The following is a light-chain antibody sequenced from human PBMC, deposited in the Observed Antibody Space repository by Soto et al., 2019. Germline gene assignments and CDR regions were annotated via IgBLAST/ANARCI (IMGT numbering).Light chain of an antibody. CDR1: ISDVGSYNL. CDR3: CSYAGSSVM. CDR2: EAY. Sequence: QSALTQPASVSGSPGQSVTISCTGTISDVGSYNLVSWYQQHPGKAPKLMIYEAYKRPSGVSNRFSGSKSDNTASLTISGLQAEDEADYYCCSYAGSSVMFGGGTKLTVL. J-gene: IGLJ3*02. V-gene: IGLV2-23*01.